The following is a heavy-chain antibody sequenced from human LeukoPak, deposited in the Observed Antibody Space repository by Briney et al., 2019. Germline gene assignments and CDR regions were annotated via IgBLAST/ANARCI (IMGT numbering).Heavy chain of an antibody. CDR3: ARQADSSGYEGFDY. J-gene: IGHJ4*02. D-gene: IGHD3-22*01. Sequence: GGSLRLSCAASRFTVRSNYMSWVRQAPGKGLEWVSAISGSGGSTYYADSVKGRFTISRDNSKNTLYLQMNSLRAEDTAVYYCARQADSSGYEGFDYWGQGTLVTVSS. V-gene: IGHV3-23*01. CDR2: ISGSGGST. CDR1: RFTVRSNY.